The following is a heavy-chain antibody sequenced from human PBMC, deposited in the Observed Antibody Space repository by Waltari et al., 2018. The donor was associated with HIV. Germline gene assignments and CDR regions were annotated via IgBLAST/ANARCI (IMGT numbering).Heavy chain of an antibody. CDR3: ARDLGGYWYFDL. Sequence: EVQLLEPGGGLVQPGGSLRLSCAASGFPFSSYAMRWVRQAPGKGLEWVSAISAGGVSTYYADSVKGRFTISRDNSKNTVYLQMNSLRGEDTAVYYCARDLGGYWYFDLWGRGTLVTVSS. D-gene: IGHD3-16*01. V-gene: IGHV3-23*01. CDR1: GFPFSSYA. J-gene: IGHJ2*01. CDR2: ISAGGVST.